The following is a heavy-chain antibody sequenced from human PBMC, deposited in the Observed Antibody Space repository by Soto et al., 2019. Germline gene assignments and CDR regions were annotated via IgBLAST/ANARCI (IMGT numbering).Heavy chain of an antibody. CDR1: GGSISSYY. CDR2: IYYSGT. Sequence: SETLSLTCSVSGGSISSYYWSWIRQPPGKGLEWIAYIYYSGTSYNPSLKSRVSISQDTSKNQFSLKLSSVTAADTAVYYCARALGGPAGHINWFDPWGQGTLVPVSS. V-gene: IGHV4-59*01. D-gene: IGHD2-2*01. CDR3: ARALGGPAGHINWFDP. J-gene: IGHJ5*02.